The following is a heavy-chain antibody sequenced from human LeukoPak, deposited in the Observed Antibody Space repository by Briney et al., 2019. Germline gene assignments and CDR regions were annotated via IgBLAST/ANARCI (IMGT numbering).Heavy chain of an antibody. CDR3: ARHSGSGSPFYYYGMDV. CDR2: VYPGDSDT. J-gene: IGHJ6*02. D-gene: IGHD3-10*01. Sequence: GESLKISCKASGYSFTNYYIAWVRQMPGKGLEWVGIVYPGDSDTRYSPSFQGQVTISADKSISTAYLQWSSLKASDTAMYYCARHSGSGSPFYYYGMDVWGQGTTVTVSS. V-gene: IGHV5-51*01. CDR1: GYSFTNYY.